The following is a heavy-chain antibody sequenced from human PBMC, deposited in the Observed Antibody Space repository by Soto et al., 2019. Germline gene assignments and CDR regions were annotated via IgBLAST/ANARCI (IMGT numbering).Heavy chain of an antibody. J-gene: IGHJ4*02. CDR3: AVCLLGVLSSGFDF. CDR2: FYPCDSDA. Sequence: GESLKISFKGSGYSFSSYWIGWVRQMPGTGLEWVGVFYPCDSDATYSLSLQGQVITSADMSITTAYLRWSSLKALDTAIYYCAVCLLGVLSSGFDFWGQGTLVTVS. D-gene: IGHD3-16*02. V-gene: IGHV5-51*01. CDR1: GYSFSSYW.